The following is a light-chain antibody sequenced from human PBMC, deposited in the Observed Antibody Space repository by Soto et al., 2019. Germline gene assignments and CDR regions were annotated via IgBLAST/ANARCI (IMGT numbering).Light chain of an antibody. Sequence: EIVLAQSPGTLSLSPGEGATLSCRASQSVSSNYFAWYQQKPGQAPRLLIYGTSKRATGIPARFSSSGSGTDFTLTISSLEPEDFAVYYCQQRSNWSFGQGTRLEIK. CDR3: QQRSNWS. J-gene: IGKJ5*01. CDR2: GTS. CDR1: QSVSSNY. V-gene: IGKV3D-20*02.